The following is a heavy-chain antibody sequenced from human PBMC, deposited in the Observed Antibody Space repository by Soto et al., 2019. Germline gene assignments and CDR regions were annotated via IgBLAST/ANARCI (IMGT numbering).Heavy chain of an antibody. CDR3: ARDSKSEFGELLSWYFDY. CDR1: GGTFSSYA. CDR2: IIPIFGTA. Sequence: SVKVSCKASGGTFSSYAISWVRQAPGQGLEWMGGIIPIFGTANYAQKFQGRVTITADKSTSTAYMELSSLRSEDTAVYYCARDSKSEFGELLSWYFDYWGQGTLVTVS. D-gene: IGHD3-10*01. J-gene: IGHJ4*02. V-gene: IGHV1-69*06.